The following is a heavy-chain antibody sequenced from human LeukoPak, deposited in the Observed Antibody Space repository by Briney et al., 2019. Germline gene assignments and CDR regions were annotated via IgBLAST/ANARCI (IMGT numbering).Heavy chain of an antibody. V-gene: IGHV3-9*01. CDR2: ISWNSGRI. Sequence: GTSLRLSCAASGFNFNVYAMHWVRQAPGKGLEWVSGISWNSGRIDYADSVKGRFTISRDNVKNSLSLQINSLRPEDTAFYYCAKGLYGDYVGYFDSWDQGTQVTVSS. CDR1: GFNFNVYA. D-gene: IGHD4-17*01. CDR3: AKGLYGDYVGYFDS. J-gene: IGHJ4*02.